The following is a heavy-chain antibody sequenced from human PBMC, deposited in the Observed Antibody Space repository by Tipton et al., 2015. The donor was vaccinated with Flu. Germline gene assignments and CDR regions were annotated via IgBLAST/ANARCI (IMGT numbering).Heavy chain of an antibody. D-gene: IGHD2-21*01. CDR2: IYRDGDT. CDR1: GFSVSNNY. V-gene: IGHV3-66*01. CDR3: ARDPFQSFGH. J-gene: IGHJ5*02. Sequence: GSLRLSCAASGFSVSNNYMSWVRQAPGKGLDWVSVIYRDGDTHYADSVKGRFTVSRDNSKNTLYLQMDSLRAEDTAVYYCARDPFQSFGHWGQGTLVTVSS.